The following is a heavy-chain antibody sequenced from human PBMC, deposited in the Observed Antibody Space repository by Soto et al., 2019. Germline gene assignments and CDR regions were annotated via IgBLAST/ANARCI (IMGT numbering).Heavy chain of an antibody. V-gene: IGHV3-43D*03. Sequence: GGSLRLSCAASGFTFDDYAMHWVRQAPGKGLEWVSLISWDGGSTYYAGSVKGRFTISRDNSKNSLYLQMNSLRAEDTALYYCAKDFYTEYSSSSSYYYYGMDVWGQGTTVTVSS. CDR3: AKDFYTEYSSSSSYYYYGMDV. D-gene: IGHD6-6*01. CDR2: ISWDGGST. CDR1: GFTFDDYA. J-gene: IGHJ6*02.